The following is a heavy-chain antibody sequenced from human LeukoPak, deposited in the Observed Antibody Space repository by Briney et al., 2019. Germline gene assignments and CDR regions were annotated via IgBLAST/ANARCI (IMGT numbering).Heavy chain of an antibody. Sequence: SETLSLTCTVSGGSISSYYWGWIRQPPGKGLEWIGYIYYSGSTNYNPSLKSRVTISVDTSKNQFSLKLSSVTAADTAVYYCARDDYGDYVRAFDIWGQGTMVTVSS. V-gene: IGHV4-59*01. J-gene: IGHJ3*02. CDR2: IYYSGST. D-gene: IGHD4-17*01. CDR1: GGSISSYY. CDR3: ARDDYGDYVRAFDI.